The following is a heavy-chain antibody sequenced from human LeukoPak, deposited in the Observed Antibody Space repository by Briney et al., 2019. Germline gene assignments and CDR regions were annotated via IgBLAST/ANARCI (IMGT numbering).Heavy chain of an antibody. CDR1: GFTFSSYS. CDR2: ISSSSSYI. D-gene: IGHD2-2*01. CDR3: ARVVVVPAARTPYFDY. Sequence: GGSLRLSCAASGFTFSSYSMNWVRQAPGKGLEGVSSISSSSSYIYYADSVKGRFTISRDNAKNSLYLQMNSLRAEDTAVYYCARVVVVPAARTPYFDYWGQGTLVTVSS. V-gene: IGHV3-21*01. J-gene: IGHJ4*02.